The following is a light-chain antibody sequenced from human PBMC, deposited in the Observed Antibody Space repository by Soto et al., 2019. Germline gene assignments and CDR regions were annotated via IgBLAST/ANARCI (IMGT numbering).Light chain of an antibody. Sequence: EIVLTQSPVTLSLSPGERATLSCRASQSVSSYLAWYQQKPGQAPRLLIYDASNKATGIPARLSGSGSVTDLTLIISSLEPADFAVYYCQQLSKWPPMYTFGQGTKLEIK. CDR2: DAS. CDR1: QSVSSY. J-gene: IGKJ2*01. CDR3: QQLSKWPPMYT. V-gene: IGKV3-11*01.